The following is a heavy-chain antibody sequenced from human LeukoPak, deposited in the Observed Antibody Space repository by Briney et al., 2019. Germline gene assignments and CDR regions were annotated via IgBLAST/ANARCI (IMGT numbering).Heavy chain of an antibody. CDR3: ARGGNYDFWSGQRGAYFDY. CDR1: GFTISSNY. D-gene: IGHD3-3*01. CDR2: IYSGGST. V-gene: IGHV3-53*01. J-gene: IGHJ4*02. Sequence: GGNLTRSSAAYGFTISSNYMRRLPPAPGQGLVWGLIIYSGGSTYYADSVKGRFTISRDNAKNSLYLQMNSLRAEDTAVYYCARGGNYDFWSGQRGAYFDYWGQGTLVTVSS.